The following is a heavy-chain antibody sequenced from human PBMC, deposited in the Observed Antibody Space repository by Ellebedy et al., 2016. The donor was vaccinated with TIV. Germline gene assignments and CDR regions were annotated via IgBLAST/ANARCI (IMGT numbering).Heavy chain of an antibody. V-gene: IGHV3-30-3*01. CDR3: ARDRVHYAHFDY. J-gene: IGHJ4*02. CDR2: ISYDGGNK. D-gene: IGHD4-17*01. CDR1: GFIFSSYA. Sequence: GGSLRLXCAASGFIFSSYAMHWARQAPGKGLEWVAVISYDGGNKYYADSVKGRFTISRDNSKNTLYLQMNSLRAEDTAVYYCARDRVHYAHFDYWGQGTLVTVSS.